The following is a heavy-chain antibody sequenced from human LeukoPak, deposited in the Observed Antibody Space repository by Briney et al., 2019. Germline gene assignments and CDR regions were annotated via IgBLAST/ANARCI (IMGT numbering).Heavy chain of an antibody. V-gene: IGHV3-23*01. J-gene: IGHJ1*01. CDR1: GFTFSSYA. CDR2: ISGSGGST. CDR3: AKYSLEWLDEYFQH. Sequence: GGSPRLSCAASGFTFSSYAMSWVRQAPGKGLEWVSAISGSGGSTYYADSVKGRFTISRDNSKNTLYLQMNSLRAEDTAVYYCAKYSLEWLDEYFQHWGQGTLVTVSS. D-gene: IGHD3-3*01.